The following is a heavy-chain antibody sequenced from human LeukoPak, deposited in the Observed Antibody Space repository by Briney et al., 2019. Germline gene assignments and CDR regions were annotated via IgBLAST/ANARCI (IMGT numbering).Heavy chain of an antibody. V-gene: IGHV3-30*03. CDR2: FTYKGSDR. Sequence: GGSLRLSCAASGFDFSRFPMHWVRQIPGKGLEWVAVFTYKGSDRYYADSVTGRFTISRDNSRSKLYLQMNSLRREDTAVYYCARESSESTSGIDFWGRGTLVTVSS. CDR1: GFDFSRFP. J-gene: IGHJ4*02. D-gene: IGHD1-26*01. CDR3: ARESSESTSGIDF.